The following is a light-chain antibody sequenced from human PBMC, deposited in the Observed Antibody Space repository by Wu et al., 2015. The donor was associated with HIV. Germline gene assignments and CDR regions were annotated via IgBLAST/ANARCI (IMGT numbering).Light chain of an antibody. J-gene: IGKJ2*01. CDR2: DAS. V-gene: IGKV3-11*01. CDR1: QSVASF. Sequence: EIILRQSPGTLSLSPGESVTLSCRASQSVASFLAWYQQKPGQAPRLLIYDASNRATGIPARFSGSGSGTDFTLTISSLEPEDFAVYYCQQRRYWPLYTFGQGTKLEIK. CDR3: QQRRYWPLYT.